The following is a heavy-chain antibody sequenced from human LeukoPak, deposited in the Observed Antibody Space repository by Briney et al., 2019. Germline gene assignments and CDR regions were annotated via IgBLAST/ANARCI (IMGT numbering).Heavy chain of an antibody. D-gene: IGHD2-15*01. CDR3: ARIREKSWLNCSGGSCRRRRDGFFGY. CDR2: INHSGST. V-gene: IGHV4-34*01. CDR1: GGSFSGYY. J-gene: IGHJ4*02. Sequence: PSETLSLTCAVYGGSFSGYYWSWIRQPPGKGLEWIGEINHSGSTNYNPSLKSRVTISVDTSKNQFSLKLSSVTAADTAVYYCARIREKSWLNCSGGSCRRRRDGFFGYWGQGTLVTVSS.